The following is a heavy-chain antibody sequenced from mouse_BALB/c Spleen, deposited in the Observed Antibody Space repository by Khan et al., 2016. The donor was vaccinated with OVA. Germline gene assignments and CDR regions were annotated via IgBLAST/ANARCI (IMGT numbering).Heavy chain of an antibody. V-gene: IGHV1-87*01. CDR3: VRGVITTGYFDY. CDR1: GYTFTSYW. J-gene: IGHJ2*01. CDR2: IYPGDGNT. D-gene: IGHD1-1*01. Sequence: QVQLKESGTELARPGASVKLSCKASGYTFTSYWMQWVKQRPGQGLEWIGAIYPGDGNTRYTQKFKGKATLTADKSSSTAYMQLSSLASEDSAVYFGVRGVITTGYFDYWGQGTTLTVSS.